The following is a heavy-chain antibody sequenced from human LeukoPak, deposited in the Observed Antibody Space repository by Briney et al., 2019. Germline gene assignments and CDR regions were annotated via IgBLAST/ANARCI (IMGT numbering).Heavy chain of an antibody. J-gene: IGHJ4*02. CDR3: ARRAYDSSAYVFDY. CDR1: GYSFTSYW. V-gene: IGHV5-51*01. D-gene: IGHD3-22*01. CDR2: IYPGDSDT. Sequence: GESLKISCKGSGYSFTSYWIDWVRQMPGKGLEWMRIIYPGDSDTRYSPSFQGQVTISADKSISTAYLQWSSPKASDTAMYYCARRAYDSSAYVFDYWGRGTLVTVSS.